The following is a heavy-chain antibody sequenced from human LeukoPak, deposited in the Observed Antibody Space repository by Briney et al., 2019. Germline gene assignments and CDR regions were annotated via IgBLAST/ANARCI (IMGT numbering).Heavy chain of an antibody. CDR1: GYTFTSYY. V-gene: IGHV1-46*01. D-gene: IGHD6-13*01. CDR3: ARSPTAGRNYYYYYMDG. J-gene: IGHJ6*03. Sequence: ASVTVSCKASGYTFTSYYMHWVRQAPGQGLEWMGIINPSGGSTSYAQKFQGRVTMTRDMSTSTVYMELSSLRSEDTAVYYCARSPTAGRNYYYYYMDGWGKGTTVTVS. CDR2: INPSGGST.